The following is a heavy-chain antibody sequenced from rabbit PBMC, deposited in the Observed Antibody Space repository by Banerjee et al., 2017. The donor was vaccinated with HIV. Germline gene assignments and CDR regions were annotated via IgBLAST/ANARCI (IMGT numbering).Heavy chain of an antibody. CDR2: ISAGSSGTT. CDR1: GIDFSNGYV. Sequence: QEQLEESGGDLVKPGGTLTLTCKASGIDFSNGYVMCWVRQAPGKGLEWIACISAGSSGTTYYARWAKGRFTISKTSSTTVTLQMTSLTAADTATYFCARAGYAGIGYEMWGQGTLVTVS. CDR3: ARAGYAGIGYEM. V-gene: IGHV1S45*01. D-gene: IGHD8-1*01. J-gene: IGHJ4*01.